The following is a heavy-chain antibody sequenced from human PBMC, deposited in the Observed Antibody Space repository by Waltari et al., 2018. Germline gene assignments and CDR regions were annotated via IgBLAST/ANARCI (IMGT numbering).Heavy chain of an antibody. V-gene: IGHV3-23*01. D-gene: IGHD2-8*02. Sequence: EVQLLESGGGLVQPGGSLRLSCAGSGFTFSDYDMSWVRQAPGKWLEWVSTVRDDSGYTYYADSVKGRFIISRDNSKNTVFLQMNSVRAEDTAVYYCANSLTVVWEIVYWGQGILVTVSS. CDR3: ANSLTVVWEIVY. CDR1: GFTFSDYD. CDR2: VRDDSGYT. J-gene: IGHJ4*02.